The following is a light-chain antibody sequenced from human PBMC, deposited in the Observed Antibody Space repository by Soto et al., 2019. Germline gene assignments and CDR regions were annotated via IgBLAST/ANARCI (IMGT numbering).Light chain of an antibody. Sequence: DIQMTQSASTLSVSLGDRVTITWRASQSISSWLAWYQQKPGKAPKLLIYKASSLESGVPSRFSGSGYGTEFNLTISSLQTDDFATYYCQQYAGYSRTFGQGTKVDIK. V-gene: IGKV1-5*03. J-gene: IGKJ1*01. CDR2: KAS. CDR1: QSISSW. CDR3: QQYAGYSRT.